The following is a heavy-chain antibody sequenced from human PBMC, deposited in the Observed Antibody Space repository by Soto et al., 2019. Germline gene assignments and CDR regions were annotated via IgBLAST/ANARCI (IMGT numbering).Heavy chain of an antibody. CDR1: GFTFSNYA. CDR3: AKGGFADRYYFDY. CDR2: ISGSGGST. V-gene: IGHV3-23*01. D-gene: IGHD3-10*01. J-gene: IGHJ4*01. Sequence: GSLRLSCAASGFTFSNYAMTWVRQAPGKGLELVSTISGSGGSTSYTDSVKGRFTISRDNSKNTLSLQLNSLRAEDTAVYYCAKGGFADRYYFDYWGHGTLVTVSS.